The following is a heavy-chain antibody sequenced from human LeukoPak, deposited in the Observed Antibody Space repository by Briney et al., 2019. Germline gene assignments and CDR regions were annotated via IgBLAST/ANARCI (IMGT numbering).Heavy chain of an antibody. D-gene: IGHD3-10*01. CDR3: ACASGTYYNGNYFDY. V-gene: IGHV1-2*02. J-gene: IGHJ4*02. CDR1: GYTFSDYN. Sequence: GASVKVSCKASGYTFSDYNMHWVRQAPGQGPEWMGWINANSGGTNYAQKFQGRVTMTRDASISTAYMELSRLSSDDTAVYCCACASGTYYNGNYFDYWGQGTLVTVSS. CDR2: INANSGGT.